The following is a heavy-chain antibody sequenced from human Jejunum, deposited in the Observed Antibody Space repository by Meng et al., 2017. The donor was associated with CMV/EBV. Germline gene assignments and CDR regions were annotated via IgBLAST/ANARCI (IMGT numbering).Heavy chain of an antibody. V-gene: IGHV3-7*01. CDR2: IRKDGNEE. D-gene: IGHD2-2*01. CDR3: ASCSTNCLRPFDY. J-gene: IGHJ4*02. CDR1: GFTFNVDW. Sequence: SGFTFNVDWMNWVRQLPGKGLEWVANIRKDGNEEHYVDSVKGRFTISRDNAKNSLYLQMNSLRAEDTAVYYCASCSTNCLRPFDYWGQGTLVTVSS.